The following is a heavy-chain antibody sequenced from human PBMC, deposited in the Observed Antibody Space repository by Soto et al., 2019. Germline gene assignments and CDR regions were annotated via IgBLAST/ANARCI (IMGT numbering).Heavy chain of an antibody. D-gene: IGHD1-1*01. V-gene: IGHV1-18*01. CDR2: ISAHNGNT. CDR3: ARRRYGDY. CDR1: GYTFTSYG. Sequence: QVHLVQSGAEVKKPGASVKVSCKASGYTFTSYGITWVRQAPGQGLEWMGWISAHNGNTDYAQKLQGRVIVTRDTSTSTAYMELRSLRSDDPAVYYCARRRYGDYWGQGALVTVSS. J-gene: IGHJ4*02.